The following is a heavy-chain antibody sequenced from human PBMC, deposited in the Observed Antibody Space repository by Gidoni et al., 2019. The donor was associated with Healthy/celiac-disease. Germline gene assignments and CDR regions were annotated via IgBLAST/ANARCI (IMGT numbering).Heavy chain of an antibody. V-gene: IGHV4-39*07. J-gene: IGHJ4*02. CDR2: IYYSGST. CDR3: AREARHGDLGY. D-gene: IGHD4-17*01. CDR1: GGSISSSSYY. Sequence: QLQLQESGPGLVKPSETLSLTGTVSGGSISSSSYYWGWIRQPPGKGLEWIGSIYYSGSTYYNPSLKSRVTISVDTSKNQFSLKLSSVTAADTAVYYCAREARHGDLGYWGQGTLVTVSS.